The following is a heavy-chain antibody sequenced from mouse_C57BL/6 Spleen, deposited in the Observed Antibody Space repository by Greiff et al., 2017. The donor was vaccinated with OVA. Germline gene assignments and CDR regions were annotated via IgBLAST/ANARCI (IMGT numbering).Heavy chain of an antibody. CDR2: INPSNGGT. CDR1: GYTFTSYW. Sequence: QVQLQQPGTELVKPGASVKLSCEASGYTFTSYWMHWVKQRPGQGLEWIGNINPSNGGTNYNEKFKSKATLTVDKSSSTAYMQLSSLTSEDSAVYYCARFSSWDGGFDVWGTGTTVTVSS. V-gene: IGHV1-53*01. CDR3: ARFSSWDGGFDV. D-gene: IGHD4-1*01. J-gene: IGHJ1*03.